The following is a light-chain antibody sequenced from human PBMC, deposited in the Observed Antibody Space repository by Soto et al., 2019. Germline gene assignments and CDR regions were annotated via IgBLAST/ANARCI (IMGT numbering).Light chain of an antibody. CDR2: DVS. J-gene: IGLJ1*01. CDR3: SSYTSSITLYV. V-gene: IGLV2-14*01. Sequence: QSALTQPASVSGSPGQSITISCTGTSSDVGGYNYVSWYQQHPGKAPKLMIYDVSNRPSGVSNRFSGSKSGNTASLTISGLQAEDEAHYYCSSYTSSITLYVFGTGTKVTVL. CDR1: SSDVGGYNY.